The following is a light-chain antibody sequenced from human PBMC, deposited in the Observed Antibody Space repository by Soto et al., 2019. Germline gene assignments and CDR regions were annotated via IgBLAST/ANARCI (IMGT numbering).Light chain of an antibody. CDR3: QQYNTYPLT. V-gene: IGKV1-5*03. CDR2: TAS. CDR1: QGISTW. Sequence: DIQMTQSPSTLSASVGDRVTITCRASQGISTWLAWYKQKPGKAPKLLIYTASSLEGGVPSRFSGSGSGTEFNITVSSLQPDDFATYYCQQYNTYPLTFGGGTTVEIK. J-gene: IGKJ4*01.